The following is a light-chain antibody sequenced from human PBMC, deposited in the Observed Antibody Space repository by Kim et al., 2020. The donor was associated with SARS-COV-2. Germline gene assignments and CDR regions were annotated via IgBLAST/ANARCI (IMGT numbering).Light chain of an antibody. V-gene: IGKV3-15*01. CDR1: QRINNN. CDR3: QQYYLWPRT. CDR2: CAS. Sequence: EIVMTQSPAALSVSPGEGVTLSCRASQRINNNLAWYHQKPGQAPRLVIYCASTRATGIPARFSGSGSGTEFTLTISSLQPEDSAVYYCQQYYLWPRTFGVGTKVEVK. J-gene: IGKJ1*01.